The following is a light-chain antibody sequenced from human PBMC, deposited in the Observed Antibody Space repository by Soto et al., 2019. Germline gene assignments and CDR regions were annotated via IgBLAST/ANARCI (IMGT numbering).Light chain of an antibody. Sequence: EIVLTQSPGTLSLSPGERGTLSCRASQSVSSYLAWYQQKPGQAPRLLTYGASSRATGIPDRFSGSGSGTDFTLTISRLEPEDFAVYYCQQYGSSPHTFGPGTKVAI. V-gene: IGKV3-20*01. CDR2: GAS. CDR1: QSVSSY. CDR3: QQYGSSPHT. J-gene: IGKJ3*01.